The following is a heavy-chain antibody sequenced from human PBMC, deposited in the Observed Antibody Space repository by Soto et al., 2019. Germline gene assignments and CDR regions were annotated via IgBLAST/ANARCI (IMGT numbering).Heavy chain of an antibody. J-gene: IGHJ4*02. CDR3: AKMAYFGDPPGGDS. CDR2: ISGSGVAT. D-gene: IGHD3-10*01. CDR1: GLTFSSSA. Sequence: EVQLLESGGGLVQPGGSLKLSWPVSGLTFSSSAMAWVRRAPGEGLEWVAGISGSGVATFYADSVKGRFTISRHNSKNTLHLQMNSLGAEDTAVYHCAKMAYFGDPPGGDSWGQGILATVSS. V-gene: IGHV3-23*01.